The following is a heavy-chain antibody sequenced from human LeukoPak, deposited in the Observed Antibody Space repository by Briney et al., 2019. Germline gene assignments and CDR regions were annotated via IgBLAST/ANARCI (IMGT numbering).Heavy chain of an antibody. J-gene: IGHJ4*02. V-gene: IGHV3-23*01. CDR1: GFTFSTYA. Sequence: GGSLRLSCAASGFTFSTYAMSWVRQAPGKGLAWVASVKSDGAGTHYADSVKGRFTISRDNAKNTLYLQMNNLRAEDTAIYYCATDYYVSGSYYRLFYWGQGTLVTVSS. CDR2: VKSDGAGT. D-gene: IGHD3-10*01. CDR3: ATDYYVSGSYYRLFY.